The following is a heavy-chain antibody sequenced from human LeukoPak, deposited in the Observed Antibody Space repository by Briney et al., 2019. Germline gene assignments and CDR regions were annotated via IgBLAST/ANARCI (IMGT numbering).Heavy chain of an antibody. D-gene: IGHD3-9*01. J-gene: IGHJ5*02. Sequence: PSETLSLTCTVSGGSISSGSYYWSWIRQSAGKGLGWIGRIYITGRTNYNPSLKSRVTISLHTSTNQFSLRLSSVTAADTAVYYCARASLTGYWFDPWGQGTLVTVSS. CDR3: ARASLTGYWFDP. CDR1: GGSISSGSYY. V-gene: IGHV4-61*02. CDR2: IYITGRT.